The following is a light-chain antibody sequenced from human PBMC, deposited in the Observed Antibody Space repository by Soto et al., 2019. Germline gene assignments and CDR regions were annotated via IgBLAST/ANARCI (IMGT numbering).Light chain of an antibody. CDR3: QHRAYWHCT. Sequence: EVVLTQSPATLSLSPGERATLSCRASQSIGNYVAWYQQKPGQAPRLLIYDTSNTATGIPARFSGSGSGTDLTITISTLEPEDFAVYYCQHRAYWHCTFGQETKVEI. V-gene: IGKV3D-11*02. CDR1: QSIGNY. J-gene: IGKJ1*01. CDR2: DTS.